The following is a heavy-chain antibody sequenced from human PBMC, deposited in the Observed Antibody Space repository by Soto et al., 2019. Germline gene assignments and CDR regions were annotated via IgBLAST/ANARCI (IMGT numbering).Heavy chain of an antibody. CDR2: ISYDGSNT. CDR3: AKDGNVYSNGWYAPSLDY. Sequence: QVQLVESGGGVVQPGRSLRLSCAASGFTFSSYGMHWVRQAPGKGLEWVAVISYDGSNTYYADSVKGRFTISRDNSKNTLYLQMNSLRAEDTAVYYCAKDGNVYSNGWYAPSLDYWGQGTLVTVSS. CDR1: GFTFSSYG. D-gene: IGHD6-19*01. V-gene: IGHV3-30*18. J-gene: IGHJ4*02.